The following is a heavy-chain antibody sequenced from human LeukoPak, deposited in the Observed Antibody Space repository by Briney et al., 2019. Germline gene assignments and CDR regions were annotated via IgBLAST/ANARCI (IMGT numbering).Heavy chain of an antibody. D-gene: IGHD6-6*01. Sequence: PSETLSLTCTVSGGSISSYYWSWIRQPPGKGLEWIGYIYYSGSTNYNPSLKSRVTISVDTSKNQFSLKLSSVTAADTDVYYCARASSSSTNILLWWGQGTLVTVSS. CDR1: GGSISSYY. CDR3: ARASSSSTNILLW. V-gene: IGHV4-59*01. J-gene: IGHJ4*02. CDR2: IYYSGST.